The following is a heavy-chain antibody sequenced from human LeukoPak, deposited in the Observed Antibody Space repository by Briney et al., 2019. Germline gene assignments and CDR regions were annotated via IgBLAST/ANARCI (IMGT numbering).Heavy chain of an antibody. V-gene: IGHV3-30*02. CDR3: ARDVVPKPNDAFDI. J-gene: IGHJ3*02. CDR2: IRYDGSNK. Sequence: GGSLRLSCAAPGFTFSSYGMHWVRQAPGKGLEWVAFIRYDGSNKYYADSVKGRFTISRDNSKNTLYLQMNSLRAEDTAVYYCARDVVPKPNDAFDIWGQGTMVTVSS. D-gene: IGHD2-15*01. CDR1: GFTFSSYG.